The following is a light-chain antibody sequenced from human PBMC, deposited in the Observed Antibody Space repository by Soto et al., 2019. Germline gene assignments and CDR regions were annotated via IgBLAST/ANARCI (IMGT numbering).Light chain of an antibody. CDR1: SGDIGSYNR. Sequence: QSALTQPASVSGSPGQSVTISCTGTSGDIGSYNRVSWYQQHPGKAPKLILYEVTVRPSGVSNRFSGSKSGNTASLTISGLQAEDEAEYYCSSYTNINTRACVFGTGTK. V-gene: IGLV2-14*01. CDR3: SSYTNINTRACV. J-gene: IGLJ1*01. CDR2: EVT.